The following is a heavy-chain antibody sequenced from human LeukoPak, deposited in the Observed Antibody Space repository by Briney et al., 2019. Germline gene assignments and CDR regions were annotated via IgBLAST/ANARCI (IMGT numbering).Heavy chain of an antibody. J-gene: IGHJ4*02. D-gene: IGHD3-10*01. V-gene: IGHV1-2*02. Sequence: GASVKVSCKASGYTFTGCYMHWVRQAPGQGLGWMGWINPNSGGTNYAQKFQGRVTMTRDTSISTAYTELSRLRSDDTAVYYCARDSGERGSGSYLIAYWGQGTLVTVSS. CDR2: INPNSGGT. CDR3: ARDSGERGSGSYLIAY. CDR1: GYTFTGCY.